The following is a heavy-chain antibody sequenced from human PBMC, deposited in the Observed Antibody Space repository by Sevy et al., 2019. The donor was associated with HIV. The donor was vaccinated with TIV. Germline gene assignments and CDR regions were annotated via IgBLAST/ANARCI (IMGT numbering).Heavy chain of an antibody. J-gene: IGHJ4*02. Sequence: SETLSLTCTVSGGSITSLYWGWIRQPPGKGLEWIANFYYNGNTNYNPSLKSRVPISLDTSKNQFSLRLSSVTAADTAIYYGAGENAWGRGYSWGQGTLVTVSS. CDR2: FYYNGNT. V-gene: IGHV4-59*08. D-gene: IGHD1-26*01. CDR1: GGSITSLY. CDR3: AGENAWGRGYS.